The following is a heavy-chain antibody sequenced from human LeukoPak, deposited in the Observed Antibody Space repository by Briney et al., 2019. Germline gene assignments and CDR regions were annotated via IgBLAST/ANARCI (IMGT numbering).Heavy chain of an antibody. D-gene: IGHD1-26*01. Sequence: ASVKVSCKASGYTFTGYYMHWVRQAPGQGLEWMGWINPNSGGTNYAQKFQGRVTMTRDTSISTAYMELSRLRSDDTAVYYCARDEFAVGANPPRWFDPWGQGTLVTVST. CDR2: INPNSGGT. CDR3: ARDEFAVGANPPRWFDP. J-gene: IGHJ5*02. CDR1: GYTFTGYY. V-gene: IGHV1-2*02.